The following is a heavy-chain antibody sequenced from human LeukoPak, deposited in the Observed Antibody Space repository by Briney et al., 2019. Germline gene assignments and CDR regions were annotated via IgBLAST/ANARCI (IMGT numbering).Heavy chain of an antibody. J-gene: IGHJ5*02. Sequence: PSETLSLTCAVYVGSFSGYDWSWIRQPPGKGLGWIGEINHSGSTNYNPPLKSRVTISLHTSKNRFSLKLRSVTAADTAVYYCARGCWGYVWGSYRSGHNWFDPWGQGTLVTVSS. CDR1: VGSFSGYD. CDR2: INHSGST. CDR3: ARGCWGYVWGSYRSGHNWFDP. D-gene: IGHD3-16*02. V-gene: IGHV4-34*01.